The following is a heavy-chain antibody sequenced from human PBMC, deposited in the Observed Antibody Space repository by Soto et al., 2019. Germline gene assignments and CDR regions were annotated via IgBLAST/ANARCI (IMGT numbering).Heavy chain of an antibody. D-gene: IGHD2-21*01. V-gene: IGHV3-74*01. CDR2: INSDGSIT. Sequence: PGWSLRLSCAASAFTFSSYWMNWVRQAPGKGPVWVSLINSDGSITGYADSVKGRFTISRDNAKNTLYLQMNSLSAEDTAVYYCARRDQTAYYSGMAVWGQGLTVTVX. CDR3: ARRDQTAYYSGMAV. CDR1: AFTFSSYW. J-gene: IGHJ6*02.